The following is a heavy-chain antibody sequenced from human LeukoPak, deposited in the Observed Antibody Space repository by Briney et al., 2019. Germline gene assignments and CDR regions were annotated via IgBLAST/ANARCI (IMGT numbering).Heavy chain of an antibody. CDR3: ARGPPRTGRERFFDY. Sequence: SETLSLTCTVSGGTTSDYYWNWIRQPPGKGLEWIGYIYYRGTTNYNPSLNSRVTISLDSSKNQFSLRLNSVTAADTAIYYCARGPPRTGRERFFDYWGQGTLVSVSS. D-gene: IGHD1-1*01. CDR2: IYYRGTT. V-gene: IGHV4-59*01. J-gene: IGHJ4*02. CDR1: GGTTSDYY.